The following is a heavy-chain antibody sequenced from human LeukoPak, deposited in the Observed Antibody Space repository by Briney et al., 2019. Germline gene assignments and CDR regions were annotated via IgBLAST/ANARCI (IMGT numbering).Heavy chain of an antibody. Sequence: ASVKVSCKASGYTFTGYYMHWVRQAPGQGLEWMGWINPNSGGTNYAQKFQGRVTMTRDTSISTAYMELSRLRSDDTAVYYCARENYYDSSGYSRRVYWGQGTLVTVSS. CDR2: INPNSGGT. CDR1: GYTFTGYY. D-gene: IGHD3-22*01. CDR3: ARENYYDSSGYSRRVY. J-gene: IGHJ4*02. V-gene: IGHV1-2*02.